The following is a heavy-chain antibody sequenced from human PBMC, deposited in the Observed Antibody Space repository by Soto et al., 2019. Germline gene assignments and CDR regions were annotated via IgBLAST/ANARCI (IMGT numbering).Heavy chain of an antibody. V-gene: IGHV3-23*01. CDR1: GFPFSTYA. J-gene: IGHJ5*02. CDR2: TSNGGNT. CDR3: AKDFRPGLIVPTKSGFDP. D-gene: IGHD2-15*01. Sequence: EVQLLESGGGLVQRGGSLRLSCEASGFPFSTYAMTWVRQVPGKGLEWVSTTSNGGNTEFAESARGRFTVFRDNSKNTIYLKMSSRRAEDSAIYFCAKDFRPGLIVPTKSGFDPWGQGTPVTVSS.